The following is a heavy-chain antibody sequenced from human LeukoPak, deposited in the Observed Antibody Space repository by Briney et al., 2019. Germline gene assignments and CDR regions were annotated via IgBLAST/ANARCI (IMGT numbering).Heavy chain of an antibody. CDR2: ISYDGSNK. V-gene: IGHV3-30*04. J-gene: IGHJ4*02. D-gene: IGHD1-1*01. CDR3: ARGNGDYAFDY. CDR1: GFTFSSYA. Sequence: GGSLRLSCAASGFTFSSYAMHWVRQAPGKGLEWVAVISYDGSNKYYADSVKGRFTISRDNSKNTLNLQMNSLRAEDTAVYYCARGNGDYAFDYWGQGTLVTVSS.